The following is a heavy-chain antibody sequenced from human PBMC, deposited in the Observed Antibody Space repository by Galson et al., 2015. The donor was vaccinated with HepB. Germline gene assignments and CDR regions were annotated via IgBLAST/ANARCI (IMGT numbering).Heavy chain of an antibody. D-gene: IGHD2-2*01. Sequence: SLRLSCAASGFTFSSFAMSWVRQAPGKGLEWVSTISGSGGRTYYADSVKGRFTISRDNSKNTLHLQMNRLRAEDTAAYYCAKDSCSSTSCYSGMDVWGQGTTVAVSS. J-gene: IGHJ6*02. CDR1: GFTFSSFA. CDR3: AKDSCSSTSCYSGMDV. V-gene: IGHV3-23*01. CDR2: ISGSGGRT.